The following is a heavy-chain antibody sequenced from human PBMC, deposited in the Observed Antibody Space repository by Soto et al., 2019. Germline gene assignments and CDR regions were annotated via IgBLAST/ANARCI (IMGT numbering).Heavy chain of an antibody. D-gene: IGHD6-13*01. V-gene: IGHV3-30*18. CDR3: AKDLGAAGTEGYYYYGMDV. CDR1: GFTFSSYG. J-gene: IGHJ6*02. Sequence: GGSLRLSCAASGFTFSSYGMHWVRQAPGKGLEWVAVISYDGSNKYYADSVKGRFTISRDNSKNTLYLQMNSLRAEVTAVYYCAKDLGAAGTEGYYYYGMDVWGQGTTVTVSS. CDR2: ISYDGSNK.